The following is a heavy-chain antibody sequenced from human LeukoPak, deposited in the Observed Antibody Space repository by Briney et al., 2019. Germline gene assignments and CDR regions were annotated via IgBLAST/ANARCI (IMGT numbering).Heavy chain of an antibody. CDR2: ISHNGETK. CDR3: ARDRHGYFDY. V-gene: IGHV3-11*01. D-gene: IGHD6-13*01. CDR1: GFTFSDHY. J-gene: IGHJ4*02. Sequence: GGSLRLSCAASGFTFSDHYMIWLRQAPGKGLEAISYISHNGETKYYADSAKGRLSISRDNAKSSLYLRMNSLRVEDTAVYYCARDRHGYFDYWGQGTLVTVSS.